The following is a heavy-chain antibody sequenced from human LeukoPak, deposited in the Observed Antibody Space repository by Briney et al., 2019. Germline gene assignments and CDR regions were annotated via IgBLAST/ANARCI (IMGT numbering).Heavy chain of an antibody. CDR3: ARDHRQWLVRDV. Sequence: SVKVSCKASGGTFSSYTISWVRQAPGQGLEWMGRIIPILGIANYAQKFQGRVTITADKSTSTAYMELSSLRSEGTAVYYCARDHRQWLVRDVWGQGTTVTVSS. D-gene: IGHD6-19*01. V-gene: IGHV1-69*04. J-gene: IGHJ6*02. CDR1: GGTFSSYT. CDR2: IIPILGIA.